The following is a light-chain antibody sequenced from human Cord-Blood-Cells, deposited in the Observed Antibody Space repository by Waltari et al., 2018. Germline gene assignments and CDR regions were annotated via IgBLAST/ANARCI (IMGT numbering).Light chain of an antibody. J-gene: IGLJ3*02. Sequence: QSALTQPASVSGSPGQSITISCTGTSSDVGSYKLVSWYQQHPGKAPKLMIYEGSKRPSGVSNRCSGSKSGNTASLTISGLQAEDEADYYCCSYAGSSTLVFGGGTKLTVL. CDR3: CSYAGSSTLV. CDR2: EGS. V-gene: IGLV2-23*01. CDR1: SSDVGSYKL.